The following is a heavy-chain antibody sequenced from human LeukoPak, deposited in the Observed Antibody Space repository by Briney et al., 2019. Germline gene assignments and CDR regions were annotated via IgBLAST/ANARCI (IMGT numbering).Heavy chain of an antibody. CDR2: INHSGST. CDR3: ARRRAYSYGYPTSPGDY. J-gene: IGHJ4*02. V-gene: IGHV4-34*01. CDR1: GGSFSGYY. Sequence: SETLSLTCAVYGGSFSGYYWSWIRQPPGKGLEWIGEINHSGSTSYNTSLKSRVIISLDMSKNQFSLKLSSVTAADTAVYYCARRRAYSYGYPTSPGDYWGQGTLVTVSS. D-gene: IGHD5-18*01.